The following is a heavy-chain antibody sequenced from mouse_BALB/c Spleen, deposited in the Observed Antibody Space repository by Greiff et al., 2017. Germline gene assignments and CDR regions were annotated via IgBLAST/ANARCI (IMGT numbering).Heavy chain of an antibody. D-gene: IGHD2-3*01. CDR2: ISSGSSTI. J-gene: IGHJ3*01. V-gene: IGHV5-17*02. CDR1: GFTFSSFG. CDR3: ARGIYDGYYPWFAY. Sequence: EVQGVESGGGLVQPGGSRKLSCAASGFTFSSFGMHWVRQAPEKGLEWVAYISSGSSTIYYADTVKGRFTISRDNPKNTLFLQMTSLRSEDTAMYYCARGIYDGYYPWFAYWGQGTLVTVSA.